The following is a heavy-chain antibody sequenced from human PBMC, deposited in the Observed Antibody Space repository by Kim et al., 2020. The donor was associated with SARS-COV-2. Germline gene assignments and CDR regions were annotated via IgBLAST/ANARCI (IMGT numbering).Heavy chain of an antibody. J-gene: IGHJ6*02. CDR2: ISSSSSTI. CDR1: GFTFSSYS. Sequence: GGSLRLSCAASGFTFSSYSMNWVRQAPGKGLEWVSYISSSSSTIYYADSVKGRFTISRDNAKNSLYLQMNSLRDEDTAVYYCARDHGWGGDPAAVAGTKGVWYYYYGMDVGGQGSTVTVSS. D-gene: IGHD6-19*01. CDR3: ARDHGWGGDPAAVAGTKGVWYYYYGMDV. V-gene: IGHV3-48*02.